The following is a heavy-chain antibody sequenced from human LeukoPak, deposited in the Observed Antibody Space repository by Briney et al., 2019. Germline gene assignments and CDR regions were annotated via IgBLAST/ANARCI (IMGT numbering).Heavy chain of an antibody. Sequence: GGSLRLSGVASGFTFSISWVTWVRQAPGKGLEWVANIDKHGSGKYYVDSVKGRFAISRDYASNSVFLQMDSLRAEDTSVYYCARDAGWGYYDLWGQGTPVTVSS. CDR3: ARDAGWGYYDL. CDR2: IDKHGSGK. V-gene: IGHV3-7*01. CDR1: GFTFSISW. J-gene: IGHJ4*02. D-gene: IGHD1-26*01.